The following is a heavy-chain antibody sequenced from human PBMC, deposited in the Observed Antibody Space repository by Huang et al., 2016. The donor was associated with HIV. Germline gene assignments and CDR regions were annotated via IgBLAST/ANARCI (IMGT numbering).Heavy chain of an antibody. J-gene: IGHJ3*02. CDR2: ILPILGKP. CDR3: AKWGGLSDYDFRWAHAFDI. V-gene: IGHV1-69*01. D-gene: IGHD5-12*01. Sequence: QVQLVQSGAEVRKPGSSVKVSCKASGGNFNSYTINWLRQAPGQGPEWMGVILPILGKPNYAPKFQARLTITADGSTSTAYMVLSSLRPEDTAIYYCAKWGGLSDYDFRWAHAFDIWGQGTVVTVSS. CDR1: GGNFNSYT.